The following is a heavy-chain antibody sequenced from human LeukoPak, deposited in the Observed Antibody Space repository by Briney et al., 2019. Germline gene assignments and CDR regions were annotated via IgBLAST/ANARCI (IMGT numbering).Heavy chain of an antibody. D-gene: IGHD1-14*01. CDR1: GYIFTDYW. Sequence: GESLKISCMGSGYIFTDYWIAWVRQMPGKGLEWMGRVDPSDSYTNYSPSFQGHVTISADKSISTAYLQWSSLKASDTAMYYCARQVYNWFDPWGQGTLVTVSS. CDR2: VDPSDSYT. J-gene: IGHJ5*02. V-gene: IGHV5-10-1*01. CDR3: ARQVYNWFDP.